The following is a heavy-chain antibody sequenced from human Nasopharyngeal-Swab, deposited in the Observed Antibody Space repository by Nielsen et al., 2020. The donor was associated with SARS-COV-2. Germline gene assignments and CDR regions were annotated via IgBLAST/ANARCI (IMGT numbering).Heavy chain of an antibody. CDR1: GGSISSGGYY. CDR3: ARDPSVVRGVRRFDY. V-gene: IGHV4-39*07. CDR2: INHSGST. Sequence: SETLSLTCTVSGGSISSGGYYWSWIRQPPGKGLEWIAEINHSGSTNYNPSLKSRVTISVDTSKNQFSLNLRSVTAADTAVYYCARDPSVVRGVRRFDYWGQGTLVTVSS. J-gene: IGHJ4*02. D-gene: IGHD3-10*01.